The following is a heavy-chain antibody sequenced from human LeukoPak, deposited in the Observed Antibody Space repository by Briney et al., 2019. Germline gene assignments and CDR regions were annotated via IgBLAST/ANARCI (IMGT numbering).Heavy chain of an antibody. CDR1: GGTFSSYA. CDR3: ARATKGVPPHDWFDP. V-gene: IGHV1-69*13. J-gene: IGHJ5*02. D-gene: IGHD3-10*01. Sequence: GASVKVSCKASGGTFSSYAISWVRQAPGQGLEWMGGIIPIFGTANYAQKFQGRVAITADESTSTAYMELSSLRSEDTAVYYCARATKGVPPHDWFDPWGQGTLVTVSS. CDR2: IIPIFGTA.